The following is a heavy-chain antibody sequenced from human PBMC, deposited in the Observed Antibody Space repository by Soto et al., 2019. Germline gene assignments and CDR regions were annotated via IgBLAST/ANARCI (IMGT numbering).Heavy chain of an antibody. D-gene: IGHD5-18*01. CDR1: GFSFENYG. V-gene: IGHV3-33*01. J-gene: IGHJ4*02. CDR3: VRGNGYTYGPFDN. CDR2: IWFNGSER. Sequence: QVQLEESGGGVVQPGRSLRLSCAASGFSFENYGMHWVRQAPGKGLEWVAAIWFNGSERKYGDSVKGRFTISRDNSKNTVFLQMSSLSAEDTAVYYCVRGNGYTYGPFDNWGQGTLVTVSS.